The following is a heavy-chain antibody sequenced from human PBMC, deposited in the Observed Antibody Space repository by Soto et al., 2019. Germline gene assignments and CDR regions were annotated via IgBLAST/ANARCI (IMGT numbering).Heavy chain of an antibody. CDR3: ARDYCSGGSCHAFDI. J-gene: IGHJ3*02. Sequence: GATVKVSCKASGYTFTSYYMHWVRQAPGQGLEWMGIINPSGGSTSYAQKFQGRVTMTRDTSTSTVYMELSSLRSEDTAVYYCARDYCSGGSCHAFDIWGQGTMVTVS. CDR2: INPSGGST. V-gene: IGHV1-46*01. CDR1: GYTFTSYY. D-gene: IGHD2-15*01.